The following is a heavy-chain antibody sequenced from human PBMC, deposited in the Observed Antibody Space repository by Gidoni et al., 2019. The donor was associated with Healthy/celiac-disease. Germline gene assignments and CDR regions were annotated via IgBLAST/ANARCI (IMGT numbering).Heavy chain of an antibody. CDR1: GGSFSGYY. Sequence: QVQLQQWGAGLLKPSETLSLTCAVYGGSFSGYYWSWIRQPPGKGLEWIGEINHSGSTNYNPSLKSRVTISVDTSKNQFSLKLSSVTAADTAVYYCARGYYYYHYMDVWGKGTTVTVSS. V-gene: IGHV4-34*01. CDR3: ARGYYYYHYMDV. J-gene: IGHJ6*03. CDR2: INHSGST.